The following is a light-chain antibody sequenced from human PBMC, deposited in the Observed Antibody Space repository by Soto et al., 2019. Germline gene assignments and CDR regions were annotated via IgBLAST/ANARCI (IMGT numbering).Light chain of an antibody. CDR2: EVT. CDR1: SSDVGGYNY. J-gene: IGLJ2*01. Sequence: QSALTQPPSASGSLGQSVTISCTGTSSDVGGYNYVSRHQQHPGKAPKVMIYEVTKRPPGVPDRFSGSKSGNTASLTVSGLQAEDEADYYCSSFAGGGNPVLLGGGTEVTVL. V-gene: IGLV2-8*01. CDR3: SSFAGGGNPVL.